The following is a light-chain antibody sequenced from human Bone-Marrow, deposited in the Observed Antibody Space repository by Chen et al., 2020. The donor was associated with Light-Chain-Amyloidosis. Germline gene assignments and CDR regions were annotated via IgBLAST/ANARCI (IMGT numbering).Light chain of an antibody. Sequence: EIVLTQSPGTLSSSPGDRATLSCRASQSVHNNYVAWYQQRPDQPPTLLIFHTSTRAADIPDRFIGSGSGTDFALTSSSLEPEDFAVYFCQQYCTSPRTFGGGSKVESK. CDR1: QSVHNNY. CDR2: HTS. CDR3: QQYCTSPRT. J-gene: IGKJ4*01. V-gene: IGKV3-20*01.